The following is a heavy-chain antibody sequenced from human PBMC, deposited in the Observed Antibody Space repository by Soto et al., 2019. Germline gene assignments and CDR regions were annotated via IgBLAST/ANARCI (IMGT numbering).Heavy chain of an antibody. CDR2: IRGFCPYT. CDR3: ARDRGYDAHDFYYNAMDV. J-gene: IGHJ6*02. D-gene: IGHD2-15*01. CDR1: GFTFRTYT. V-gene: IGHV3-21*01. Sequence: GSLRLSCISSGFTFRTYTMNWVRQAPGKGLEWVSGIRGFCPYTFYAESVKGRFTISRDNAKNSLFLQMNSLRAEDTAVYYCARDRGYDAHDFYYNAMDVWGQGTTVTVSS.